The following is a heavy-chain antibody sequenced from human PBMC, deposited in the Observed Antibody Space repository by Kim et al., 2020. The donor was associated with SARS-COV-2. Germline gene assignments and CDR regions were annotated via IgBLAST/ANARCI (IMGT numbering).Heavy chain of an antibody. CDR1: GFTFSSYS. D-gene: IGHD3-10*01. CDR2: ISSSSSYI. V-gene: IGHV3-21*01. Sequence: GGSLRLSCAASGFTFSSYSMNWVRQAPGKGLEWVSSISSSSSYIYYADSVKGRFTISRDNAKNSLYLQMNSLRAEDTAVYYCARDLWYYGSGSYYDYWGQGTLVTVSS. CDR3: ARDLWYYGSGSYYDY. J-gene: IGHJ4*02.